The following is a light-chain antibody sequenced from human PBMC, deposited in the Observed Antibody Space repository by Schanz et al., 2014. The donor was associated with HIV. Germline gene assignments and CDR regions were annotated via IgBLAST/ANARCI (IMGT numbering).Light chain of an antibody. CDR1: TSDIGTYDL. Sequence: QSALTQPASVSGSPGQSITISCTGTTSDIGTYDLVSWYQQHPGRAPKLLIYEVSKRASGVSSRFSGSKSGSTASLTISGLQAEDEADYYCISYAGSNIFVFGTGTKLTVL. V-gene: IGLV2-23*02. CDR3: ISYAGSNIFV. J-gene: IGLJ1*01. CDR2: EVS.